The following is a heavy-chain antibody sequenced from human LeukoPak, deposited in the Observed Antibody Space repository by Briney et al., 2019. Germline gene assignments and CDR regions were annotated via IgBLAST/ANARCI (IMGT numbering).Heavy chain of an antibody. D-gene: IGHD6-6*01. CDR2: IRYDGSEK. J-gene: IGHJ4*02. V-gene: IGHV3-30*02. CDR1: GFTFSSYG. CDR3: ARDRSEAARPVGY. Sequence: GGSLRLSCAASGFTFSSYGMHWVRQAPGKGLEWVAFIRYDGSEKYYTDSVKGRFTISRDNSKNTLYVQMNSLRAEDTAVYYCARDRSEAARPVGYWGQGTLVTVSS.